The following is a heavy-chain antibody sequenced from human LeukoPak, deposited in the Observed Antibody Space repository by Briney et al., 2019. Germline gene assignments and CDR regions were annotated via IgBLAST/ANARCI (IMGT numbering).Heavy chain of an antibody. CDR1: GGSISSGSYY. CDR3: ARDGDSSGYYLSQIDY. CDR2: IYTSGNT. D-gene: IGHD3-22*01. J-gene: IGHJ4*02. V-gene: IGHV4-61*02. Sequence: SETLSLTCTVSGGSISSGSYYWSWIRQPAGKGLEWIGRIYTSGNTNYNPSLKSRVTISLDTSKDQFSLKLSSVTAADTAVYYCARDGDSSGYYLSQIDYWGQGTLVTVSS.